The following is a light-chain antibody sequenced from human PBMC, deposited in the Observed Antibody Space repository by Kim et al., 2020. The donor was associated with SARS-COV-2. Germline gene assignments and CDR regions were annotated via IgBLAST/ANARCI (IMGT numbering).Light chain of an antibody. CDR1: QGISNF. CDR3: QRYKSAPLT. J-gene: IGKJ1*01. Sequence: ASGGDRVSSTCRSSQGISNFLAWYQQKPGKVPKLLIYAASVLQSGVPSRFSGSGSGTDFTLTINSLQPEDVATYYCQRYKSAPLTFGQGTKVDIK. V-gene: IGKV1-27*01. CDR2: AAS.